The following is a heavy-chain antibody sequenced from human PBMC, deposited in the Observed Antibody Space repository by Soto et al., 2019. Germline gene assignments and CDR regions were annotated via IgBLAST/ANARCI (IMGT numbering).Heavy chain of an antibody. J-gene: IGHJ4*02. D-gene: IGHD3-10*01. CDR1: GGSFSGYY. V-gene: IGHV4-34*01. Sequence: QVQLQQWGAGLLKPSETLSLTCAVYGGSFSGYYWSWIRQPPGKGLEWIGEINHSGSTNYNPSLKSRVTISVDTSMNQFSLKLSSVTAADTAVYYCARGYGSGSYYPDYWGQGTLVTVSS. CDR3: ARGYGSGSYYPDY. CDR2: INHSGST.